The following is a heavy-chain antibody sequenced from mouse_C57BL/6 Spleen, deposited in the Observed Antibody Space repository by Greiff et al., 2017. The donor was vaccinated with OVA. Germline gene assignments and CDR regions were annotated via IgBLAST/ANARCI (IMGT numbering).Heavy chain of an antibody. CDR1: GFSLTSSG. D-gene: IGHD1-1*01. Sequence: VQLQQSGPGLVQPSQSLSITCTVSGFSLTSSGVHWVRQSPGKGLEWLGVIWSGGSTDYNASFISRLCISKDNSKPQVFFQLNSLTADDTAIYYCARRKGRNLFDYWGQGTTVTVSA. CDR3: ARRKGRNLFDY. CDR2: IWSGGST. V-gene: IGHV2-2*01. J-gene: IGHJ3*01.